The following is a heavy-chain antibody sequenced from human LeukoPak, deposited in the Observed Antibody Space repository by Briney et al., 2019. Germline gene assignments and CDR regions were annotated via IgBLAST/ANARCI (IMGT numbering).Heavy chain of an antibody. CDR2: IYHSGST. J-gene: IGHJ5*02. CDR1: GYSISSGYY. Sequence: SETLSLTCTVSGYSISSGYYWGWIRQPPGKGLEWIGSIYHSGSTYYNPSLKSRVTISVDTSKNQFSLKLSSVTAADTAVYYCARDLDGSGSHPYNWFDPWGQGTLVTVSS. D-gene: IGHD3-10*01. V-gene: IGHV4-38-2*02. CDR3: ARDLDGSGSHPYNWFDP.